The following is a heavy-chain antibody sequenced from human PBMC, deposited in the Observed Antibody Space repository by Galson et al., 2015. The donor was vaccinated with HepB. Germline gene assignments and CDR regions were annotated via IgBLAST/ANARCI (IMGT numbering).Heavy chain of an antibody. V-gene: IGHV3-30*04. CDR3: VKGGGYSAIRGRGGFDS. D-gene: IGHD5-12*01. CDR2: ITYDGTNK. CDR1: GFTFNSYA. J-gene: IGHJ4*02. Sequence: SLRLSCAASGFTFNSYAMHWVRQAPGKGLQWVAVITYDGTNKFYAPSVKGRFTISRDNSGNTLFLHMNSLRPEDPALYYCVKGGGYSAIRGRGGFDSWGQGALVTVSS.